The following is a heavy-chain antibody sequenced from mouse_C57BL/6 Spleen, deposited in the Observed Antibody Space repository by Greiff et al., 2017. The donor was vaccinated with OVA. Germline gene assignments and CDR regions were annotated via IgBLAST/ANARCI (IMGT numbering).Heavy chain of an antibody. CDR2: IRNKANGYTT. CDR1: GFTFTDYY. D-gene: IGHD2-2*01. V-gene: IGHV7-3*01. Sequence: EVKLMESGGGLVQPGGSLSLSCAASGFTFTDYYMSWVRQPPGKALEWLGFIRNKANGYTTEYSASVKGRFTISRDNSQSILYLHMNALRAEDSATYYCARYGYTYAMDYWGQGTSVTVSS. J-gene: IGHJ4*01. CDR3: ARYGYTYAMDY.